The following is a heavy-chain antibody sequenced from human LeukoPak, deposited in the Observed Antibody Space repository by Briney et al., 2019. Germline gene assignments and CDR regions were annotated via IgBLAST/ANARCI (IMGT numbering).Heavy chain of an antibody. Sequence: ASAKVSCKAAGYIFPDYRITWVRQATGQGLEWMGWMNPNSGNTGYAQKFQGRVTMTRNTSISTAYMELSSLRSEDTAVYYCAREHSSGLYGLFDYWGQGTLVTVSS. D-gene: IGHD6-19*01. V-gene: IGHV1-8*02. CDR2: MNPNSGNT. J-gene: IGHJ4*02. CDR3: AREHSSGLYGLFDY. CDR1: GYIFPDYR.